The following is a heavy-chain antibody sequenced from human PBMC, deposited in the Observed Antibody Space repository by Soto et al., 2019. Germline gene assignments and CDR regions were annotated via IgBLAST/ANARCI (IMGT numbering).Heavy chain of an antibody. D-gene: IGHD3-3*01. CDR3: ARGSRITPFGVVIKFDP. Sequence: PSETLSLTCAVYGGSFSGYYWSWIRQPPGKGLEWIGEINHSGSTNYNPSLKSRVTISVDTSKNQFPLKLGFVTAADTAVYYCARGSRITPFGVVIKFDPWGQGTLVTVSS. CDR1: GGSFSGYY. CDR2: INHSGST. J-gene: IGHJ5*02. V-gene: IGHV4-34*01.